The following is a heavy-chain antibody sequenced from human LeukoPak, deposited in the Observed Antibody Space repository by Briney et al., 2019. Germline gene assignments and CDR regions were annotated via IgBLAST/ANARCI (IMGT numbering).Heavy chain of an antibody. CDR2: ISKNGVDT. CDR3: ARDREPLRYFDT. CDR1: GFIFSRYA. V-gene: IGHV3-23*01. Sequence: GGSLRLSCAGSGFIFSRYAVSWVRRAPGKGLEWVSAISKNGVDTYYADSVKGRFTISRDSSKNTVYLQMNSLRAEDTAVYYCARDREPLRYFDTWGQGTLVTVSS. J-gene: IGHJ4*02. D-gene: IGHD3-9*01.